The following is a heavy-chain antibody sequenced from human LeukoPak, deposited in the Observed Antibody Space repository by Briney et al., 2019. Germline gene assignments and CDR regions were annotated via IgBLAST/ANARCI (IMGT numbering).Heavy chain of an antibody. CDR2: IYPGDSDT. V-gene: IGHV5-51*01. CDR1: GYSFNSYW. J-gene: IGHJ4*02. CDR3: ARRFTPAAGTAFDH. D-gene: IGHD6-13*01. Sequence: GESLKISCKGSGYSFNSYWIGWVRQMPGKGLEWMGIIYPGDSDTTYSPSFQGQVTISADKSIGTAYLQWSSLKASDIAMYYCARRFTPAAGTAFDHWGQGTLVTVSS.